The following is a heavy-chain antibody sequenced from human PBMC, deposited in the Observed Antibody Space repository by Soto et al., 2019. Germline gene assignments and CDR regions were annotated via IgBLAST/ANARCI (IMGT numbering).Heavy chain of an antibody. J-gene: IGHJ6*02. CDR3: ARGLKVWGTLPYYYYYYGMDV. Sequence: SVKVSCKASGGTFSSYAISWVRQAPGQGLEWMGGIIPIFGTANYAQKFQGRVTITADESTSTAYMELSSLRSEDTAVYYCARGLKVWGTLPYYYYYYGMDVWGQGTTVTVS. V-gene: IGHV1-69*13. CDR2: IIPIFGTA. CDR1: GGTFSSYA. D-gene: IGHD2-8*01.